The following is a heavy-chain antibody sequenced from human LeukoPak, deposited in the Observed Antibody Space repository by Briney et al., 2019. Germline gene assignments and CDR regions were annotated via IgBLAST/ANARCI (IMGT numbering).Heavy chain of an antibody. CDR1: GFTFSSYA. CDR3: ANDGDYFPALDY. J-gene: IGHJ4*02. Sequence: GGSLRLSCAASGFTFSSYAMSWVRQAPGKGLEWVSAISGSGGSTYYADSVKGRFTISRDNSKNTLYLQMNSLRAEGTAVYYCANDGDYFPALDYWGQGTLVTVSS. V-gene: IGHV3-23*01. CDR2: ISGSGGST. D-gene: IGHD4-17*01.